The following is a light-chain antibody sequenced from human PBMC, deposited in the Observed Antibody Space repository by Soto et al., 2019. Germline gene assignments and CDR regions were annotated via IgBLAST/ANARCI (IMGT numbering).Light chain of an antibody. CDR1: NSDVGGYNY. Sequence: QSVLTQPASVSGSPGQSITISCTGTNSDVGGYNYVSWYQQHPGKAPKLMIYEVSNRPSGVSNRFSGSKSGNTASLTISGLQAEDEADYYCSSYASTSHVVFGGGTKVTVL. V-gene: IGLV2-14*01. CDR3: SSYASTSHVV. J-gene: IGLJ2*01. CDR2: EVS.